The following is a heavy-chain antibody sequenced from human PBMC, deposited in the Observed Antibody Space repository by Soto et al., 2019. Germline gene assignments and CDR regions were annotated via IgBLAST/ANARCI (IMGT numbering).Heavy chain of an antibody. CDR2: INTDNGDT. D-gene: IGHD3-22*01. Sequence: QVQLAQSGAEVKKPGASVKVSCKASGYRFTSYGISWVRQAPGQGLEWMGWINTDNGDTKYAQKFQGRVNMTTDPSTTTAYMALRSLRSDDTAVYYCARVGLTMIVVPFGVRCGQGTLVTVSS. V-gene: IGHV1-18*04. J-gene: IGHJ4*02. CDR1: GYRFTSYG. CDR3: ARVGLTMIVVPFGVR.